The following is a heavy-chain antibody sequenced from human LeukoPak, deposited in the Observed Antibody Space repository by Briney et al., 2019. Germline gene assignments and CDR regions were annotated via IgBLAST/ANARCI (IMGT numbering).Heavy chain of an antibody. CDR2: ISAYNGNT. CDR1: GYTFTSYG. V-gene: IGHV1-18*04. J-gene: IGHJ4*02. Sequence: ASVKLSCKGSGYTFTSYGISWGRHGPRQGLEWEGCISAYNGNTNYAQKLQGRVTMTTDTSTSTAYMELRSLRSDDTAVYYCARSLDIVVVPADYWGQGTLVTVSS. D-gene: IGHD2-2*03. CDR3: ARSLDIVVVPADY.